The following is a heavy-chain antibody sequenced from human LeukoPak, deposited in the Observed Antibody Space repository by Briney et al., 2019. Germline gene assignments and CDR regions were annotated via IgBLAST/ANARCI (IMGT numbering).Heavy chain of an antibody. CDR3: ARPGGYREDYFDY. CDR1: GFTFSSYA. D-gene: IGHD5-24*01. CDR2: ISYDGSNK. J-gene: IGHJ4*02. V-gene: IGHV3-30-3*01. Sequence: GRSLRLSCAASGFTFSSYAMHWVRQAPGKGLEWVAVISYDGSNKYYADSVKGRFTISRDNSKNTLYLQMNSLRAEDTAVYYCARPGGYREDYFDYWGQGTLVTVSS.